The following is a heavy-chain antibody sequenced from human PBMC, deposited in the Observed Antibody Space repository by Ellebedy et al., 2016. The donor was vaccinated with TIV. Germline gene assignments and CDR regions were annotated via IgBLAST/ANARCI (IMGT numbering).Heavy chain of an antibody. CDR1: GYTFTSYG. CDR3: ARDKGAYDFWSGYSGYYYGMDV. V-gene: IGHV1-18*01. CDR2: ISAYNGNT. J-gene: IGHJ6*02. D-gene: IGHD3-3*01. Sequence: ASVKVSCKASGYTFTSYGISWVRQAPGQGLEWMGWISAYNGNTKYSQKFQGRVTITRDTSASTAYMELSSLRSEDTAVYYCARDKGAYDFWSGYSGYYYGMDVWGQGTTVTVSS.